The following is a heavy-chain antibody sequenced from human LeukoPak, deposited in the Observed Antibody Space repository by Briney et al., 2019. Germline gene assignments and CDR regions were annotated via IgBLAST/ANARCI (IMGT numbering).Heavy chain of an antibody. D-gene: IGHD1-1*01. CDR2: IIPILGIA. Sequence: GASVKVSCKASGYTFTGYYMHWVRQAPGQGLEWMGRIIPILGIANYAQKFQGRVTITADKSTSTAYMELSSLRSEDTAVYYCAVVQLERRGGSWFDPWGQGTLVTVSS. J-gene: IGHJ5*02. V-gene: IGHV1-69*02. CDR1: GYTFTGYY. CDR3: AVVQLERRGGSWFDP.